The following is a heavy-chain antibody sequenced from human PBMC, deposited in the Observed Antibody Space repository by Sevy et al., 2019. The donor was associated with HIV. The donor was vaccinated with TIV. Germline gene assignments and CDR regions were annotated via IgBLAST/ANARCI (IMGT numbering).Heavy chain of an antibody. CDR1: GYTFTGYY. V-gene: IGHV1-2*02. CDR3: ARVSCSGGSCFLSEFDP. J-gene: IGHJ5*02. Sequence: ASVKVSCKASGYTFTGYYMHWVRQAPGQGLEWMGWINPNSGGTNYAQKFQGRVTMTRDTSISTAYMELGRLRSDDPAVYYCARVSCSGGSCFLSEFDPWGQGTLVTVSS. D-gene: IGHD2-15*01. CDR2: INPNSGGT.